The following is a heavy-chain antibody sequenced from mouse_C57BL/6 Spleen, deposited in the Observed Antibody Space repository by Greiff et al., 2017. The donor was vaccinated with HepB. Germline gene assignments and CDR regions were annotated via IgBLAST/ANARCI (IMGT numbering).Heavy chain of an antibody. D-gene: IGHD2-5*01. Sequence: VQLQQSGPGLVAPSQSLSITCTVSGFSLTSYGVHWVRQPPGKGLEWLVVIWSDGSTTYNSALKSRLSISKDNSKSQVFLKMNSLQTDDTAMYYCARHAGIYSNYAMDYWGQGTSVTVSS. J-gene: IGHJ4*01. CDR3: ARHAGIYSNYAMDY. V-gene: IGHV2-6-1*01. CDR1: GFSLTSYG. CDR2: IWSDGST.